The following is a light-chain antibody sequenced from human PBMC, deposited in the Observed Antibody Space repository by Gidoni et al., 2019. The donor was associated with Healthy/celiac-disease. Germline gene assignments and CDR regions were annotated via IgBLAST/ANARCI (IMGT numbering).Light chain of an antibody. CDR3: QQSYSTPLT. CDR2: AAS. J-gene: IGKJ4*01. Sequence: IQMTQSPSSLSASVGDRVPITCRASQSISSYLNWYQQKPGKAPKLLIYAASSLHSGVPSRFSGSGSGTDFTRTISSLQPEDFATYYCQQSYSTPLTFGGGTKVEIK. V-gene: IGKV1-39*01. CDR1: QSISSY.